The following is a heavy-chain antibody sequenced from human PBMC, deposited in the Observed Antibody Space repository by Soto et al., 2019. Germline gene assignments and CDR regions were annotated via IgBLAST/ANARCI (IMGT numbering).Heavy chain of an antibody. J-gene: IGHJ3*02. D-gene: IGHD2-15*01. V-gene: IGHV1-8*01. CDR3: ARGRRYCSGGSCHRLRGAFDI. CDR2: MNPNRGNT. Sequence: ASVKVSCKASGYTFTSYDINWVRQATGQGLEWMGWMNPNRGNTGYAQKFQGRVTMTRNTPISTAYMELSSLRSEDTAVYYCARGRRYCSGGSCHRLRGAFDIWGQGTMVTVSS. CDR1: GYTFTSYD.